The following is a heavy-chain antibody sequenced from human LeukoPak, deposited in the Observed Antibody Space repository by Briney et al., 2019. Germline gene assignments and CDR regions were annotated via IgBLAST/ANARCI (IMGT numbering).Heavy chain of an antibody. CDR3: TRDPIVGATD. CDR1: GSSISSYY. Sequence: ETLSLTCTVSGSSISSYYWSWVRQAPGQGLEWVSLIDSGDNIYYADSVKGRFTISRDVSKNTLYLQMHSLRGDDTALYYCTRDPIVGATDWGQGTLVTVSS. CDR2: IDSGDNI. V-gene: IGHV3-53*01. D-gene: IGHD1-26*01. J-gene: IGHJ4*02.